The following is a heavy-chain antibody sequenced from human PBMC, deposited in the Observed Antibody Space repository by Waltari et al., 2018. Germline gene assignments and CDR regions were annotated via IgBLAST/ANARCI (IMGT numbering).Heavy chain of an antibody. CDR2: IYYSGST. CDR3: ARDSWYGYGDYHNWFDP. CDR1: GGSISSSSYY. D-gene: IGHD4-17*01. Sequence: QLQLQESGPGLVKPSETLSLTCTVSGGSISSSSYYWGWIRQPPGKGLEWIGSIYYSGSTYYNPSLKSRVTISVDTSKNQFSLKLSSVTAADTAVYYCARDSWYGYGDYHNWFDPWGQGTLVTVSS. V-gene: IGHV4-39*07. J-gene: IGHJ5*02.